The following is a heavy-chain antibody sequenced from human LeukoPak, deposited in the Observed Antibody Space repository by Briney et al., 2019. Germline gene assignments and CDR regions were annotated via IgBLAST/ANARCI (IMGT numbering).Heavy chain of an antibody. CDR3: ARTTPYYYYGMDV. CDR2: INHSGST. D-gene: IGHD1-1*01. J-gene: IGHJ6*02. CDR1: GGSYSGYY. Sequence: SETLSLTCAVYGGSYSGYYWSWIRQPPGKGLEWIGEINHSGSTNYNPSLKSRVTISVDTSKNQFSLKLSSVTAADTAVYYCARTTPYYYYGMDVWGQGTTVTVSS. V-gene: IGHV4-34*01.